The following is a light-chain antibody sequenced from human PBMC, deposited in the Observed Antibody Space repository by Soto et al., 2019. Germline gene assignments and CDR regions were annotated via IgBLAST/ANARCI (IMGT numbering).Light chain of an antibody. CDR3: SSFTSSNPVI. CDR1: SSDVGGYNY. Sequence: QSALTQPVSVSGSPGQSITISCTGSSSDVGGYNYVSWYQQHPGKAPKLMIYDVSNRPSGVSNRFSGSKSGNTASLTISGLQAEDDADYYCSSFTSSNPVIFGGGTELTVL. CDR2: DVS. V-gene: IGLV2-14*01. J-gene: IGLJ2*01.